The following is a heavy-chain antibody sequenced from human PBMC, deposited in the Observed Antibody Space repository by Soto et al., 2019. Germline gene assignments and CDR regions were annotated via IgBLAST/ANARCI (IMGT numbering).Heavy chain of an antibody. CDR3: ARGGVVVVIATPAVIAFDI. CDR2: INPSGGST. D-gene: IGHD2-21*01. CDR1: GYSFTSYY. V-gene: IGHV1-46*03. Sequence: SVKVSCKACGYSFTSYYMHWVRQAPGQGLEWMGIINPSGGSTSYAQKFQGRVTMTRDTSTSTVYMELSSLRSEDTAVYYCARGGVVVVIATPAVIAFDIWGQGTMVTVSS. J-gene: IGHJ3*02.